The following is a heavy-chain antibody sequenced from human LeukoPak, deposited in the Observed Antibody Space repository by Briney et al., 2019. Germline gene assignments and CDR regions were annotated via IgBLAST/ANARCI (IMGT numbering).Heavy chain of an antibody. CDR1: GDSISSSNYY. CDR3: ARFPGSAEYRHYYYMDV. D-gene: IGHD2-15*01. CDR2: IYYSGST. J-gene: IGHJ6*03. V-gene: IGHV4-39*07. Sequence: PSETLSLTCTVSGDSISSSNYYWGWIRQPPGKGLEWIGNIYYSGSTYYNPSLKSRVTVSVDTSKNQFSLKLSSVTAADTAVYYCARFPGSAEYRHYYYMDVWGKGTTVTVSS.